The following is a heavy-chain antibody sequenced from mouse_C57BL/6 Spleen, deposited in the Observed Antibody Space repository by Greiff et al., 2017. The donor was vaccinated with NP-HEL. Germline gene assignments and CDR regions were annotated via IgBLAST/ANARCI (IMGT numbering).Heavy chain of an antibody. J-gene: IGHJ1*03. D-gene: IGHD2-2*01. Sequence: QVQLQQSGPELVKPGASVKISCKASGYSFSSSWMNWVKQRPGKGLEWIGRIYPGDGATNYNGKFKGKATLTADNSSRTAYMQLSSLTSEDSAVYFGAAGYYGYFDVWGTGTTVTVSS. V-gene: IGHV1-82*01. CDR2: IYPGDGAT. CDR1: GYSFSSSW. CDR3: AAGYYGYFDV.